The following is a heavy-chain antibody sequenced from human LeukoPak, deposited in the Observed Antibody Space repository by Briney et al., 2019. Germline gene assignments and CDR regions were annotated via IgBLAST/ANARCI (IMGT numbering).Heavy chain of an antibody. D-gene: IGHD3-3*01. J-gene: IGHJ3*02. CDR2: IIPIFGTA. CDR3: ASGAIFGVVIDAFDI. V-gene: IGHV1-69*01. Sequence: SVKVSCKASGGTFSSYAISWVRQAPGQGLEWMGGIIPIFGTANYAQKFQGRVTITADESTSTAYMELSSLRSEDTAVYYCASGAIFGVVIDAFDIWGQGTMVTVSS. CDR1: GGTFSSYA.